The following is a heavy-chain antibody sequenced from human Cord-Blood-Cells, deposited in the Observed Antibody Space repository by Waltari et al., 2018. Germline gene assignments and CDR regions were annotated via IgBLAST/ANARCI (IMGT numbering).Heavy chain of an antibody. CDR3: ARAIAAAGAFDI. D-gene: IGHD6-13*01. V-gene: IGHV4-59*01. CDR1: GGSISSYY. J-gene: IGHJ3*02. CDR2: IYYSGSI. Sequence: QVQLQESGPGLVKPSETLSLTCTVSGGSISSYYWSWIRQPPGKGLEWIGYIYYSGSINYNPSLKSRVTISVDTSKNQFSLKLSSVTAADTAVYYCARAIAAAGAFDIWGQGTMVTVSS.